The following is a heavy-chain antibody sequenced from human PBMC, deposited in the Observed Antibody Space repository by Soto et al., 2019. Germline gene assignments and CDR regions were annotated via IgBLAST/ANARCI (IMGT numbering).Heavy chain of an antibody. CDR3: ARDLPLYGDYQGH. CDR1: GGTFSSYA. D-gene: IGHD4-17*01. CDR2: IIPIFGTA. J-gene: IGHJ4*02. V-gene: IGHV1-69*05. Sequence: QVQLVQSGAEVKKPGSSVKVSCKASGGTFSSYAISWVRQAPGQGLEWRGGIIPIFGTANYAQKFRGSVRITTDESTTPAYMELSGRRSEDTAVYYCARDLPLYGDYQGHWGQGTLVTVSS.